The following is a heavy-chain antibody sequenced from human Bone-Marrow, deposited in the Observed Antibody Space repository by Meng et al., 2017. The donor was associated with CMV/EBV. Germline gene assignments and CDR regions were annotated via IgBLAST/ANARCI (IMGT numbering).Heavy chain of an antibody. J-gene: IGHJ4*02. Sequence: GESLKISCAASGFTYSNYWMSWVRQALGKGLEWVASINEDENKIYYVDSVKGRFTISRDNAKNSLFLQMNTLRAEDTAVYYCTRDEGNGWYSDYWGQGTLATVSS. D-gene: IGHD6-19*01. V-gene: IGHV3-7*01. CDR3: TRDEGNGWYSDY. CDR2: INEDENKI. CDR1: GFTYSNYW.